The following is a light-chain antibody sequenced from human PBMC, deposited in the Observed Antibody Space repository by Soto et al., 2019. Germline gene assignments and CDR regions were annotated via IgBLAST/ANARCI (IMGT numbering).Light chain of an antibody. Sequence: EIVLTQSPATLSLSPGERATLSCRASQSVSSYLAWYQQKPGQAPRLLIYDASNRATGIPARFSGSGSGTDFTLTISRLEPEDSAVYYCQQRSDRLPITFGQGTRLEI. V-gene: IGKV3-11*01. CDR2: DAS. J-gene: IGKJ5*01. CDR3: QQRSDRLPIT. CDR1: QSVSSY.